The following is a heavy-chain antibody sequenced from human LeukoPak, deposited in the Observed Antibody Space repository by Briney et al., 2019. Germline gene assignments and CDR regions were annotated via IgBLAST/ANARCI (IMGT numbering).Heavy chain of an antibody. J-gene: IGHJ4*02. Sequence: GSLRLSCAASGFPFSVSWMHWVRQVPGEGLVWVSRITSDGSETSYAEFVKGRFTISRDNAKNTVWLQMNSLRAEDTAVYYCANDYFGSIEYWGQGILVTVSS. CDR1: GFPFSVSW. D-gene: IGHD2/OR15-2a*01. CDR3: ANDYFGSIEY. CDR2: ITSDGSET. V-gene: IGHV3-74*01.